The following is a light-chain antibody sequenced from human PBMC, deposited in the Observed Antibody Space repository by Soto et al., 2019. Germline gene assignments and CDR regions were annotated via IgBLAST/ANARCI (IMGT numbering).Light chain of an antibody. V-gene: IGLV1-47*01. CDR1: SSNIGSNY. CDR2: RNN. J-gene: IGLJ2*01. Sequence: QSVLTQPPSASGTPGQRVTISCSGRSSNIGSNYVYWYQQLPGTAPKLLIYRNNQRPSGVPDRFSGSKSGTSASLAISGLRSEDEADYYCAAWDDSPVFGGGTKVTVL. CDR3: AAWDDSPV.